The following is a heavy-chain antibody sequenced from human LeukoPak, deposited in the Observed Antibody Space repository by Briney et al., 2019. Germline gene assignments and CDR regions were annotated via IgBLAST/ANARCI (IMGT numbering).Heavy chain of an antibody. Sequence: SETLSLTCTVSGGSISSSSYYWGWIREPPGKGLEWIGSIYYSESPYYNPSLKSRVTISVDTSKNQFSLKLSSVTAADTAVYYCARWYYDFWSGYYTGYFDYWGQGTLVTVSS. CDR3: ARWYYDFWSGYYTGYFDY. V-gene: IGHV4-39*01. CDR1: GGSISSSSYY. J-gene: IGHJ4*02. CDR2: IYYSESP. D-gene: IGHD3-3*01.